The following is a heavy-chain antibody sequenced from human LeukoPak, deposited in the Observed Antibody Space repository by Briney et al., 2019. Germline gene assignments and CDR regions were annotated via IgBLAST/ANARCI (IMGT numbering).Heavy chain of an antibody. Sequence: PSETLSLTCTVSGGSISSYYWSWIRQPPGKGLEWIGYIYHSGSTYYNPSLKSRVTISVDRSKNQFSLKLSSVTAADTAVYYCASSIAAAGAALSIDYWGQGTLVTVSS. V-gene: IGHV4-59*12. CDR3: ASSIAAAGAALSIDY. CDR2: IYHSGST. D-gene: IGHD6-13*01. J-gene: IGHJ4*02. CDR1: GGSISSYY.